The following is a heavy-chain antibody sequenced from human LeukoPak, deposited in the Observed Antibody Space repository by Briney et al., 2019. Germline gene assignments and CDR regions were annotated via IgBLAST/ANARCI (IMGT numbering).Heavy chain of an antibody. V-gene: IGHV3-23*01. D-gene: IGHD2-8*01. CDR2: ISDTGATT. CDR3: AKDTSIGRYCTNGVCSPFDY. CDR1: GFTFSSYA. J-gene: IGHJ4*02. Sequence: HPGGSLRLSCAGSGFTFSSYAMSWVRQAPGKGLEWVSAISDTGATTYDADSVKGRFTISRDNSMSTLYLQMNSLRAEDTALYYCAKDTSIGRYCTNGVCSPFDYWGQGTLVTVSS.